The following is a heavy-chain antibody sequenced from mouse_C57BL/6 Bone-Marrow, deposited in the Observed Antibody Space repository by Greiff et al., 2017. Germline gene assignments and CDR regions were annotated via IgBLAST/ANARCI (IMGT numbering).Heavy chain of an antibody. D-gene: IGHD1-1*01. Sequence: EVKLEESGGGLVKPGGSLKLSCAASGFTFSSYAMSWVRQTPEKRLEWVATISDGGSYTYYPDNVKGRFTISRDNAKNNLYLQMSHLKSEDTAMYYCARSSHYYGSRYFDDWGQGTTLTVSS. CDR3: ARSSHYYGSRYFDD. J-gene: IGHJ2*01. V-gene: IGHV5-4*03. CDR1: GFTFSSYA. CDR2: ISDGGSYT.